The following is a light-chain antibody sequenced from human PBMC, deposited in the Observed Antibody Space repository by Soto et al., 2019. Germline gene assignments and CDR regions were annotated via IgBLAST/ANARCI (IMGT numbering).Light chain of an antibody. CDR2: GAS. CDR1: QSVSTN. Sequence: EIVMTQSPATLSVSPGERATLSCSASQSVSTNLAWYQQKPGQSPILLIYGASSRAGVVPARFSGSGSGTEFTLTISSLQSEDFAVCYCQQYNNWPPWTFGHGTRVEIK. V-gene: IGKV3-15*01. CDR3: QQYNNWPPWT. J-gene: IGKJ1*01.